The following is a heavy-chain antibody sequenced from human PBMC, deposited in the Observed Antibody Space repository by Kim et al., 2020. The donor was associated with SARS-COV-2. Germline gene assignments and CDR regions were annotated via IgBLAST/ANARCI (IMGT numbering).Heavy chain of an antibody. CDR3: ARSYYYDSRPLGY. D-gene: IGHD3-22*01. Sequence: YTDSVKGRFTISRDNSKNTLYLQMNSLRAEDTAVYYCARSYYYDSRPLGYWGQGTLVTVSS. J-gene: IGHJ4*02. V-gene: IGHV3-23*01.